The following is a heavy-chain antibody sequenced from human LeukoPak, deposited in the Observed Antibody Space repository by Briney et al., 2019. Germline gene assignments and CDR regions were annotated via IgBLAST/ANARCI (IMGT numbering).Heavy chain of an antibody. Sequence: SETLSLTCTVSGVSISNYYWSWIRQPPGKGLEWIGYIYYSGSTNYNPSLKSRVTISVDTSKNQFSLKLSSETAADTAVYYCARAVEGGYSSSSWGYYYYMDVWGKGTTVTVSS. V-gene: IGHV4-59*01. D-gene: IGHD6-6*01. CDR2: IYYSGST. J-gene: IGHJ6*03. CDR3: ARAVEGGYSSSSWGYYYYMDV. CDR1: GVSISNYY.